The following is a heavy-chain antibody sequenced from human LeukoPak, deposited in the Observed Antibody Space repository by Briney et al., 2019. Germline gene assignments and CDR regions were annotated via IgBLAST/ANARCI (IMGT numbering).Heavy chain of an antibody. CDR1: GYTFTSYG. V-gene: IGHV1-18*01. Sequence: GASVKVSRKASGYTFTSYGISWVRQAPGQGLEWMGWISAYNGNTNYAQKLQGRVTMTTDTSTSAAYMELRSLRSDDTAVYYCARGRYNWNNDAFDIWGQGTMVTVSS. D-gene: IGHD1/OR15-1a*01. CDR3: ARGRYNWNNDAFDI. J-gene: IGHJ3*02. CDR2: ISAYNGNT.